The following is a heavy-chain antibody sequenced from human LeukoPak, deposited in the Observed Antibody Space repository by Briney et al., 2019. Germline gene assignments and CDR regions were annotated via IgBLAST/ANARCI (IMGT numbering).Heavy chain of an antibody. CDR3: ARHGRTITMIDY. CDR2: IYYSGST. Sequence: SETLSLTCTVSGGSISSYYWSWIRQPPAKGLGWIGYIYYSGSTNYNPSLKSRVTISVDTSKNQFSLKLSSVTAADTAVYYCARHGRTITMIDYWGQGTLVTVPS. J-gene: IGHJ4*02. D-gene: IGHD3-22*01. CDR1: GGSISSYY. V-gene: IGHV4-59*08.